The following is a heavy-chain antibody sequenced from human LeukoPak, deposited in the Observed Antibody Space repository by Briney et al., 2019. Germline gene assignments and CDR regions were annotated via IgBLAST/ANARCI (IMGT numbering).Heavy chain of an antibody. Sequence: SETLSLTCTVSGGYISNTTYYWGWIRQPPGKGLEWIGSIYYSGNTYYNPSLKSRVTISVDKSANQFSLRLTSVTAADTAIYYCAFRNGRALSWGQGALVTVSS. J-gene: IGHJ5*02. CDR3: AFRNGRALS. CDR2: IYYSGNT. CDR1: GGYISNTTYY. D-gene: IGHD2-8*01. V-gene: IGHV4-39*01.